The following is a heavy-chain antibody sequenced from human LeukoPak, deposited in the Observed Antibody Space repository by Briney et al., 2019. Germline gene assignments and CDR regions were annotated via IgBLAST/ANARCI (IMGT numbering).Heavy chain of an antibody. CDR2: IYPSDSDT. V-gene: IGHV5-51*01. CDR3: ARSGYSGYGGDY. Sequence: GGSLRLSCAASGFTFSSYAMSWVRQMPGKGLEWMGIIYPSDSDTRYSPSFQGQVTISADKSINTAYLQWSSLKASDTAMYYCARSGYSGYGGDYWGQGTLITVSP. CDR1: GFTFSSYA. J-gene: IGHJ4*02. D-gene: IGHD5-12*01.